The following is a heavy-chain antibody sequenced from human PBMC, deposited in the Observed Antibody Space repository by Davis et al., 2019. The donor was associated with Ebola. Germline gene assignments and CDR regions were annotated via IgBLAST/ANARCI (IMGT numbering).Heavy chain of an antibody. CDR1: GFTFSSYW. Sequence: PGGSLRLSCAASGFTFSSYWMHWVRQAPGKGLVWVSRINSDGSSTSYADSVKGRFTISRDNAKNTLYLQMNSLRAEDTAVYYCARYSVSPSGPTYWYFDLWGRGTLVTVSS. CDR3: ARYSVSPSGPTYWYFDL. J-gene: IGHJ2*01. CDR2: INSDGSST. V-gene: IGHV3-74*01. D-gene: IGHD2-15*01.